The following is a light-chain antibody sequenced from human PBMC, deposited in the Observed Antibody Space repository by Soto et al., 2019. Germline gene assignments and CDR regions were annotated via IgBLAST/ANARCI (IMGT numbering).Light chain of an antibody. Sequence: IQMTQSSSSLSASVGYRVIITCVASQGIGNALGWYQQKPGKHPKVLIYGSSNLQSGVQPRFSGSGSGTDLTLAISSLQPEDSATYYCLKDINYPWTFGQGTKVDI. J-gene: IGKJ1*01. CDR3: LKDINYPWT. CDR1: QGIGNA. V-gene: IGKV1-6*01. CDR2: GSS.